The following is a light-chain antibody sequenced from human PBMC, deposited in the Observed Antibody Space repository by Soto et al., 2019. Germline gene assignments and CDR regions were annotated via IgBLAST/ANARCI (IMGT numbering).Light chain of an antibody. Sequence: DIQMTQSASNLCASVGDGVSIXCRASQSLSSRLAWYQQRTGQAPKLLIYDASSLESAVTSRFGGSGCGTEFNITISSLQPDDFATYHCQQYNSYWTFGQGTKVDIK. CDR2: DAS. J-gene: IGKJ1*01. CDR3: QQYNSYWT. V-gene: IGKV1-5*01. CDR1: QSLSSR.